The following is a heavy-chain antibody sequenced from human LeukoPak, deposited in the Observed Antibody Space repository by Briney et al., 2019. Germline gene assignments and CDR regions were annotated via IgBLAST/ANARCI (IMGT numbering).Heavy chain of an antibody. CDR3: AKDPRVGSRVATPCH. V-gene: IGHV3-23*01. D-gene: IGHD5-24*01. J-gene: IGHJ4*02. CDR1: GFTFSHYA. Sequence: GGSLRLSYAASGFTFSHYAMSWVRQAPGKGLEWVSAISGSGGSTYYADSVKGRFTISRDNSKSTLFLQMNSLRAEDTAVYYCAKDPRVGSRVATPCHWGQGTLVTVSS. CDR2: ISGSGGST.